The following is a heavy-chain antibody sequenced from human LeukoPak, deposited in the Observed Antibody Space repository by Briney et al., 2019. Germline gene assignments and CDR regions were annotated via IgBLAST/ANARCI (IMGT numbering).Heavy chain of an antibody. CDR2: INHSGST. D-gene: IGHD1-1*01. CDR1: GGSFSGYY. CDR3: ARGTTLEYYYYMDV. J-gene: IGHJ6*03. Sequence: SETLSLTCAVYGGSFSGYYWSWIRQPPGKGLEWIGEINHSGSTNYNPSLESRVTISVDTSKNQFSLKLSSVTAADTAVYYCARGTTLEYYYYMDVWGKGTTVTISS. V-gene: IGHV4-34*01.